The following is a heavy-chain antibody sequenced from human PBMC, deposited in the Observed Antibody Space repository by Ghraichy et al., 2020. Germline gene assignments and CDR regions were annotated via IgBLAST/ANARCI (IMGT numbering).Heavy chain of an antibody. D-gene: IGHD1-1*01. J-gene: IGHJ4*02. CDR2: ISGSGDST. V-gene: IGHV3-23*01. CDR3: ARDWKADY. Sequence: AGSLRLSCAASGFTFSSYPMTWVRQAPGKGLEWVSAISGSGDSTKHADSVKGRFTISRDNSKNTLYLQMHSLRDEDTAVYYCARDWKADYWGQGTLVTVSS. CDR1: GFTFSSYP.